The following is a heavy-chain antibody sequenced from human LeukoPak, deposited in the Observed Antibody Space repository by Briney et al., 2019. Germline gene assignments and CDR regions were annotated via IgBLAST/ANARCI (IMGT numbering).Heavy chain of an antibody. D-gene: IGHD6-13*01. CDR2: IYSGGST. Sequence: PGGSLRLSCAASGVTVSSNYMSWVRQAPGKGLEWVSVIYSGGSTYYADSVKGRFTISRDNSKNTLYLQMNSLRAEDTAVYYCARGTGIAAASDYWGQGTLVTVSS. J-gene: IGHJ4*02. V-gene: IGHV3-53*01. CDR1: GVTVSSNY. CDR3: ARGTGIAAASDY.